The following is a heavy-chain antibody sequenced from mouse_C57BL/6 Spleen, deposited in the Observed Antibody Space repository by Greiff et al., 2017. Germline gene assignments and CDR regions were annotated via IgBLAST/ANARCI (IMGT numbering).Heavy chain of an antibody. CDR2: IHPSDSDT. CDR3: AGMVTTRAWFAY. CDR1: GYTFTSYW. V-gene: IGHV1-74*01. D-gene: IGHD2-2*01. J-gene: IGHJ3*01. Sequence: QVQLQQPGAELVKPGASVKVSCKASGYTFTSYWMHWVKQRPGQGLEWIGRIHPSDSDTNYNQKFKGKATLTVDKSSGTAYMQLSSLTSEDSAVYCCAGMVTTRAWFAYWGQGTLVTVSA.